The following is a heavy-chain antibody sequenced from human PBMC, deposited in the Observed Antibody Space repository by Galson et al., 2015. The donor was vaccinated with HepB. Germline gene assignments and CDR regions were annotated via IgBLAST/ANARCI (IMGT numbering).Heavy chain of an antibody. D-gene: IGHD3-10*01. V-gene: IGHV3-23*01. J-gene: IGHJ4*02. CDR3: AKYFTSGTFYSNFFDY. CDR1: GFTFSNYA. Sequence: SLRLSCAASGFTFSNYAMSWVRQAPGKGLEWLSVISGRGGSTYFAESVKGRFTISRDNSKNTLYLQMNSLRVEDTAVYYCAKYFTSGTFYSNFFDYWGQGTLVTVSS. CDR2: ISGRGGST.